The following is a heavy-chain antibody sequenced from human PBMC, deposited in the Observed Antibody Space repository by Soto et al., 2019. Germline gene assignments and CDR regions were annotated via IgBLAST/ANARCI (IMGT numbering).Heavy chain of an antibody. Sequence: QVQLVESGGGVVQPGRSLRLSCAASGFTFSSYGMHWVRQAPGKGLEWVAVISYDGSNKYYADSVKGRFTISRDNSKNTLYRHMNSLRAEDTAVYYCAKVRYYYDSSGYYTGYWYSDLWGRGTLVTVSS. V-gene: IGHV3-30*18. CDR1: GFTFSSYG. CDR2: ISYDGSNK. J-gene: IGHJ2*01. CDR3: AKVRYYYDSSGYYTGYWYSDL. D-gene: IGHD3-22*01.